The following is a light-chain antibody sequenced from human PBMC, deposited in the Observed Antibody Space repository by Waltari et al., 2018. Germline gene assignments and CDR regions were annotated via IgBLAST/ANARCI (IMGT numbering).Light chain of an antibody. CDR1: QRLTKNY. J-gene: IGKJ2*01. Sequence: VLTQSPGTLSLSPGERATLSCRASQRLTKNYLAWYQQKPGQAPRLLIYGVSSRAAGIPDRFSGSGSGTDFTLTISRLEPEDFAVYYCQQYGSSVLYTFGQGTKLDIK. V-gene: IGKV3-20*01. CDR3: QQYGSSVLYT. CDR2: GVS.